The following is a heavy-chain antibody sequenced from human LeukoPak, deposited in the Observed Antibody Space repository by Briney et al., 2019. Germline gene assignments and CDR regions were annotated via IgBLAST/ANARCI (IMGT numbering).Heavy chain of an antibody. CDR2: IYYSGST. V-gene: IGHV4-59*01. D-gene: IGHD2-2*01. CDR1: GGSISSYY. Sequence: SETLSLTCTVSGGSISSYYWSWIRQPPGKGLEWIGYIYYSGSTNYNPSLKSRVTISVDTSKNQFSLKLSSVTAADTAVYYCARDAIDIVVVPAALSDDYYYYYMDVWGKGTTVTISS. CDR3: ARDAIDIVVVPAALSDDYYYYYMDV. J-gene: IGHJ6*03.